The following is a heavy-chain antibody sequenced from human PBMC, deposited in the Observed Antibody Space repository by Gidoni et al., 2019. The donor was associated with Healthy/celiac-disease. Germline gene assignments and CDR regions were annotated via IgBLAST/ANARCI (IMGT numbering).Heavy chain of an antibody. V-gene: IGHV4-34*01. CDR3: ARGGDYVSIHY. CDR1: GESLSYYY. D-gene: IGHD3-10*02. CDR2: INHSGST. Sequence: QVQLQQWGAGLLKPSETLSLTCAVYGESLSYYYWHWIRQPPGKGLEWIGEINHSGSTNYNSSLKRRVTISVDTSKNQFSLKLSSVTAADTAVYYCARGGDYVSIHYWGQGTLVTVSS. J-gene: IGHJ4*02.